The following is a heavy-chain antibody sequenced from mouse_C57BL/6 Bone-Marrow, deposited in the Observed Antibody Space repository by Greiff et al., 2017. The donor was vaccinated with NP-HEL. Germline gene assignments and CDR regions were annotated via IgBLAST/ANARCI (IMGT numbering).Heavy chain of an antibody. D-gene: IGHD2-4*01. CDR1: GFTFSDYY. CDR3: AREGGLRRRTYAMDY. CDR2: INYDGSST. J-gene: IGHJ4*01. Sequence: EVKLLESEGGLVQPGSSMKLSCTASGFTFSDYYMAWVRQVPEKGLEWVANINYDGSSTYYLDSLKSRFIISRDNAKHILYLQMSSLKSEYTATYYCAREGGLRRRTYAMDYWGQGTSVTVSS. V-gene: IGHV5-16*01.